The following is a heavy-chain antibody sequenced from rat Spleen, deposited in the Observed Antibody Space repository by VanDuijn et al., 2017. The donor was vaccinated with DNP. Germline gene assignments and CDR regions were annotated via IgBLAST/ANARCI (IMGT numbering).Heavy chain of an antibody. CDR1: GFTFSDYY. J-gene: IGHJ2*01. D-gene: IGHD1-4*01. Sequence: EVQLVESGGDLVQPGRSLKLSCAASGFTFSDYYMAWVRQAPTKGLEWVAYIRFDGAITYYGESVKGRFTISRDNAKSTLYLQMNSLRSEDMATYYCARHVLPLRVWDYWGQGVMVTVSS. CDR3: ARHVLPLRVWDY. V-gene: IGHV5-22*01. CDR2: IRFDGAIT.